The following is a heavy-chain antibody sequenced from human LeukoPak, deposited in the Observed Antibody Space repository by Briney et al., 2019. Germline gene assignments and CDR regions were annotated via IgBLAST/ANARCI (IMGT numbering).Heavy chain of an antibody. D-gene: IGHD6-6*01. J-gene: IGHJ6*03. CDR2: INHSGST. CDR3: ARGRGIAARYYYYMDV. CDR1: GGSFSGYY. V-gene: IGHV4-34*01. Sequence: KPSETLSLTCAVYGGSFSGYYWSWIRQPPGKGLKWIGAINHSGSTNYNPSLKSRVTISVDTSKNQFSLKLSSVTAADTAVYYCARGRGIAARYYYYMDVWGKGTTVTVSS.